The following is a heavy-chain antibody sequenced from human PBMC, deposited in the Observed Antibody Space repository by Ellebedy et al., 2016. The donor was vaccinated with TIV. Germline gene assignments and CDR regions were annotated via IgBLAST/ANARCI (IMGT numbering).Heavy chain of an antibody. D-gene: IGHD1-26*01. J-gene: IGHJ4*02. CDR2: FTHLGNT. Sequence: MPSETLSLTCTVSGGSISSYYWSWIRQPPGKGLEWIGEFTHLGNTNYNPSFKSRVTIAIDTSKNQVPLKLNSVTAADTAVYFCAREGVGTTIVHFWGQGTQVTVSS. CDR3: AREGVGTTIVHF. CDR1: GGSISSYY. V-gene: IGHV4-34*01.